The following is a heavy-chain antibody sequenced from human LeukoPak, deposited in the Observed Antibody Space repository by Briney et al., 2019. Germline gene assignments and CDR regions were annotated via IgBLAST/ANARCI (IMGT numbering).Heavy chain of an antibody. Sequence: ASVKVSCKASGGTFSSYAISWVRQAPGQGLEWMGGIFPIFGTANYAQKFQGRVTITTDESTSTAYMELSSLRSEDTAVYYCARGGAGYCSSTSCHPYFDYWGQGTLVTVSS. V-gene: IGHV1-69*05. CDR1: GGTFSSYA. CDR2: IFPIFGTA. D-gene: IGHD2-2*01. J-gene: IGHJ4*02. CDR3: ARGGAGYCSSTSCHPYFDY.